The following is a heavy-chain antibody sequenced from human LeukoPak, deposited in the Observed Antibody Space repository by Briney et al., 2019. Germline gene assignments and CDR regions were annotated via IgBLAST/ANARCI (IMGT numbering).Heavy chain of an antibody. Sequence: SETLSLTCTVSGGSISSSSYYWGWIRQPPGKGLEWIGSIYYSGSTYYNPSLKSRVTISVDTSKNQFSLKLSSVTAADTAVYYCARVGIAAAPLDYWGQGTLVTVSS. J-gene: IGHJ4*02. V-gene: IGHV4-39*07. CDR3: ARVGIAAAPLDY. CDR2: IYYSGST. D-gene: IGHD6-13*01. CDR1: GGSISSSSYY.